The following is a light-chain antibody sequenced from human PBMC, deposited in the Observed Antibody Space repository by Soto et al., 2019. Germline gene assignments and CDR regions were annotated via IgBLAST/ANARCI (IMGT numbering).Light chain of an antibody. CDR3: QQRCDWPIT. CDR1: QTIRNQ. V-gene: IGKV3-11*01. J-gene: IGKJ5*01. CDR2: DAS. Sequence: EIVLTQSPDTLSLSPGERATLFCRASQTIRNQLAWYQQKPGQAPRLLICDASSRATGIPTRFSGSGSGTDFTLTISSLQPEDFAVYYCQQRCDWPITFGQGTRLEI.